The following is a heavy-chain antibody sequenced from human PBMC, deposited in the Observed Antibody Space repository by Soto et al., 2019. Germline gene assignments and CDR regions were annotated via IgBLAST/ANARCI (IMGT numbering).Heavy chain of an antibody. D-gene: IGHD2-15*01. J-gene: IGHJ4*02. Sequence: QVQLQESGPGLVKPSQTLSLTCTVSGGSISSGDYYWSWIRQPPGKGLEWIGYIYYSGSTYYNPSLKSRVTIAVDTSNNQFSLRLRSVTAADTAVSYGARARGARYCDYGGQGALFTVSS. CDR2: IYYSGST. V-gene: IGHV4-30-4*01. CDR3: ARARGARYCDY. CDR1: GGSISSGDYY.